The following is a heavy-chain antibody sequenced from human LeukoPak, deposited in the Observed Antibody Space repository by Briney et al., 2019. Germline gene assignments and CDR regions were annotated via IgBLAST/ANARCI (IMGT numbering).Heavy chain of an antibody. CDR3: AKDRETTASGTFDY. CDR1: GFTFNNYG. Sequence: GGSLRLSCTASGFTFNNYGMHYVRQAPGKGLEWVAVISDDGRNKNYADSVKGRFTISRDNSNNTLYLQMNSLRAEDTGVYYCAKDRETTASGTFDYWGQGTLVTVSS. D-gene: IGHD6-13*01. CDR2: ISDDGRNK. V-gene: IGHV3-30*18. J-gene: IGHJ4*02.